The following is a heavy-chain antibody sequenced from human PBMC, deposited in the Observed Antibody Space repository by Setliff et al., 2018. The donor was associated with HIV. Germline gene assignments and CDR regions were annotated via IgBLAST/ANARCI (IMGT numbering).Heavy chain of an antibody. D-gene: IGHD1-1*01. J-gene: IGHJ3*01. CDR1: GASIKDYY. V-gene: IGHV4-59*08. CDR3: ARWGEPTIQAFDV. CDR2: AHHSGVT. Sequence: PSETLSLTCTVSGASIKDYYWNWIRQPPGKGLEWIGFAHHSGVTSYNPSLHSRVIIAVDTSRNQFSLRVNSITAAATALYYCARWGEPTIQAFDVWGLGTMVTVSS.